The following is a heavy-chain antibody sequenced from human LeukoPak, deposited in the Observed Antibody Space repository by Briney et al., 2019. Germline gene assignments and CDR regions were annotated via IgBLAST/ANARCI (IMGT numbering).Heavy chain of an antibody. Sequence: GGSLRLSCAASGFTFSTYSMHWVRQAPGKGLEWVAVISSDGSNKYYADSVKGRFTISRDNSKNTLDPQLNSLRAEDTAVYYCARGSIYGDYVVWGQGTLVTVSS. CDR2: ISSDGSNK. CDR3: ARGSIYGDYVV. V-gene: IGHV3-30-3*01. J-gene: IGHJ4*02. CDR1: GFTFSTYS. D-gene: IGHD4-17*01.